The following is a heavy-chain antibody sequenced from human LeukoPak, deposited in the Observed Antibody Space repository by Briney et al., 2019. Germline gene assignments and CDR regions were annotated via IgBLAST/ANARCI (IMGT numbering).Heavy chain of an antibody. D-gene: IGHD4-23*01. CDR3: ASQTTVVTPLDY. Sequence: PGGSLRLSCAASGFTFTSYWMSWVRQAPGKGLEWVSAISGSGGSTYYADSVKGRFTISRDNSKNTLYLQMNSLRAEDTAVYYCASQTTVVTPLDYWGQGTLVTVSS. V-gene: IGHV3-23*01. CDR1: GFTFTSYW. CDR2: ISGSGGST. J-gene: IGHJ4*02.